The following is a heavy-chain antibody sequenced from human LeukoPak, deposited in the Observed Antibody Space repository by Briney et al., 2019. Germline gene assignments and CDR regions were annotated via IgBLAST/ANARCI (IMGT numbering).Heavy chain of an antibody. CDR3: ARLGSDFDL. J-gene: IGHJ2*01. CDR1: GFTFSSYA. Sequence: PGGSLRLSCAASGFTFSSYAMHWVRQAPGKGLEWVAVISYDGSNKYYADSVKGRFTISRDNSKNTLYLQMNSLRAEDTAVYYCARLGSDFDLWGRGTLVTVSS. V-gene: IGHV3-30-3*01. D-gene: IGHD2-15*01. CDR2: ISYDGSNK.